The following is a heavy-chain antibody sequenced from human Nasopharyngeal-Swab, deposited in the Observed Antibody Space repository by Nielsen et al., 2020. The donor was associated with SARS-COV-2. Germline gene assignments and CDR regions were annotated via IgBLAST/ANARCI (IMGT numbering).Heavy chain of an antibody. V-gene: IGHV3-49*02. D-gene: IGHD2-15*01. Sequence: WIRQPPGKGLEWVGFIRSKAYGGTTEYAVSVKGRLIISRDDSKRIAYLQMNSLKTEDTGVYYCSLGYCSGGSCYSPSPRYWGQGTLVTVSS. CDR2: IRSKAYGGTT. J-gene: IGHJ4*02. CDR3: SLGYCSGGSCYSPSPRY.